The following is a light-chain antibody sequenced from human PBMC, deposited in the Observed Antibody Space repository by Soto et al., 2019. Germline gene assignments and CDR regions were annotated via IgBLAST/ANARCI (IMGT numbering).Light chain of an antibody. CDR2: DAS. CDR1: QSISSW. Sequence: DIQMTQSPSTLSASVGDRVTVTCRASQSISSWLAWYQQKPGIAPKLLIYDASSLESGVPSRFSGSGSGTEFTLTISSLQPGDFATYYCQQYHSYSPFTFGPGTKVDIK. CDR3: QQYHSYSPFT. J-gene: IGKJ3*01. V-gene: IGKV1-5*01.